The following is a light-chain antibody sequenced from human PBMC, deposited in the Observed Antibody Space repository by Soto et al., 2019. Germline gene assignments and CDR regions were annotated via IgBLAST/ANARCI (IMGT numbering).Light chain of an antibody. CDR3: QSYDISLSASV. J-gene: IGLJ7*01. V-gene: IGLV1-40*01. CDR1: NSSIGAGYA. Sequence: QAVVTQPPSVSGAQGQRVTISCTGSNSSIGAGYAVHWYQQFPGTAPKLVMYANNIRPSGVPDRLSGSKSGTSASLAIIGLQAEDEAYYYCQSYDISLSASVFGGGTQLTVL. CDR2: ANN.